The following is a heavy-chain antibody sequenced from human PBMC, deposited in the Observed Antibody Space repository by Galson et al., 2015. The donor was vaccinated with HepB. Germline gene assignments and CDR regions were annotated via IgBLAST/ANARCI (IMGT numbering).Heavy chain of an antibody. CDR3: TTDPDIVVVPAPRS. CDR1: GFTFSNAW. V-gene: IGHV3-15*01. CDR2: IKSKTDGGTT. Sequence: SLRLSCAASGFTFSNAWMSWVRQAPGKGLEWVGRIKSKTDGGTTDYAAPVKGRFTISRDDSKNTLYLQMNSLKTEDTAVYYCTTDPDIVVVPAPRSWGQGTLVTVSS. J-gene: IGHJ4*02. D-gene: IGHD2-2*01.